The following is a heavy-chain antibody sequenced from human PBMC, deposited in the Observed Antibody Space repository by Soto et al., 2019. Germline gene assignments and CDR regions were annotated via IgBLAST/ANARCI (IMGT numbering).Heavy chain of an antibody. D-gene: IGHD2-21*02. CDR3: ARSQTGDSAFRAFDI. CDR1: QFSFSNYW. Sequence: LVQSGGGLVPPGESLTVSCAPSQFSFSNYWMNWVRQAPGKALEWVANIKKDESETDYVDSVRGRFTIFRDNAKNLLYLQMRRLRVEDTAVYYCARSQTGDSAFRAFDIWGQGTVVTV. V-gene: IGHV3-7*03. CDR2: IKKDESET. J-gene: IGHJ3*02.